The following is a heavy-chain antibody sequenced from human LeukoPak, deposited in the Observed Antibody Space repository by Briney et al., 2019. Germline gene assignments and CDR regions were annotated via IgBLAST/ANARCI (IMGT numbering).Heavy chain of an antibody. CDR3: ARGYCSGGSCYFGGLVD. CDR1: VLTFTRYA. CDR2: IIPIFGTA. J-gene: IGHJ4*02. V-gene: IGHV1-69*01. Sequence: GASVNFSSKATVLTFTRYAISSARHAPGQGLAWMGGIIPIFGTANYAQKFQGRVTITADESTSTAYMELSSLRSEDTAVYYCARGYCSGGSCYFGGLVDWGQGTLVTVSS. D-gene: IGHD2-15*01.